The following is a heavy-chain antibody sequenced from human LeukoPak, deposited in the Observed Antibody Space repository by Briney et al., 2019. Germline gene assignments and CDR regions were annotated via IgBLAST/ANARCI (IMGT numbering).Heavy chain of an antibody. V-gene: IGHV3-9*01. Sequence: GRSLRLSCAASGFTFDDYAMHWVRQAPGKGLEWVSGISWNSGSIGYADSVKGRFTISRDNAKNSLYLQMNSLRAEDTALYYCAKDITRYYDSSGYYGAFDIWGQWTMVTVSS. CDR1: GFTFDDYA. J-gene: IGHJ3*02. D-gene: IGHD3-22*01. CDR3: AKDITRYYDSSGYYGAFDI. CDR2: ISWNSGSI.